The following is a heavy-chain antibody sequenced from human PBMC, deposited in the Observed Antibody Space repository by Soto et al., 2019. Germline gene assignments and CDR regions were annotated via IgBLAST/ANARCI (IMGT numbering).Heavy chain of an antibody. CDR1: NGSISSYY. D-gene: IGHD2-15*01. V-gene: IGHV4-59*01. CDR2: IYYSGST. J-gene: IGHJ5*02. CDR3: ARDYVHCSGGSCHRWFDP. Sequence: SETLSLTCTVSNGSISSYYWSWIRQPPGKGLEWIGYIYYSGSTNYNPSLKSRVTISVDTSKNQFSLSLTSVTAADTAVYYCARDYVHCSGGSCHRWFDPWGQGTLVTVSS.